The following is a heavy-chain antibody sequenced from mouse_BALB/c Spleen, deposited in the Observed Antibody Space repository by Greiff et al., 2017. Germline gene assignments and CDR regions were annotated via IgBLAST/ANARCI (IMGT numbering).Heavy chain of an antibody. J-gene: IGHJ2*01. CDR1: GFSLTSYG. V-gene: IGHV2-9*02. CDR3: ARGNFPYYDESRGRFDY. D-gene: IGHD2-4*01. CDR2: IWAGGST. Sequence: VMLVESGPGLVAPSQSLSITCTVSGFSLTSYGVHWVRQPPGKGLEWLGVIWAGGSTNYNSALMSRLSISKDNSKSQVFLKMNSLQTDDTAMYYCARGNFPYYDESRGRFDYWGQGTTLTVSS.